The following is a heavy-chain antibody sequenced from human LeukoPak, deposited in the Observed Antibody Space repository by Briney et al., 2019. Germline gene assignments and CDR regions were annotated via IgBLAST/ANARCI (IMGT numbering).Heavy chain of an antibody. CDR3: ARTRGSPRAFDI. CDR2: IYYSGST. V-gene: IGHV4-39*01. Sequence: SETLSLTCTASGGSISSSSYYWGWIRQPPGKGLEWIGSIYYSGSTYYNPSLKSRVTISVDTSKNQFSLKLSSVTAADTAVYYCARTRGSPRAFDIWGQGTMVTVSS. J-gene: IGHJ3*02. CDR1: GGSISSSSYY.